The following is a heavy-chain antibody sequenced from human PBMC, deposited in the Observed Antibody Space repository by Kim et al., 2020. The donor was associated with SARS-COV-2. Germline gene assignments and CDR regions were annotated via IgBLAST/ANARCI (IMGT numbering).Heavy chain of an antibody. CDR1: GYTFASYG. CDR2: ISGYNGNT. D-gene: IGHD3-10*01. CDR3: ARDRINLAKSYYFDY. V-gene: IGHV1-18*01. J-gene: IGHJ4*02. Sequence: ASVKVSCKASGYTFASYGISWVRQAPGQGLEWMGWISGYNGNTNYAQKLQGRVTMTTDTSTNTAYMELRSLRSDDTAVYYCARDRINLAKSYYFDYWGQGPRVSLPS.